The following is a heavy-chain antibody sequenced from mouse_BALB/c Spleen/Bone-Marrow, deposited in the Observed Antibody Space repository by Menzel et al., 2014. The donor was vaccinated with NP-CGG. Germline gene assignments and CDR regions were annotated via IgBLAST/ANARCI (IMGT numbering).Heavy chain of an antibody. CDR3: ASPSDGNPFAY. Sequence: VQLQQSGPQLVRPGASVKISCKASGYSFTSYWMHWVKQRPGQGLEWIGMIDPSDSETRLNQKFKDKATLTVDKSSSTAYKQLSSPTSEDSAVYYCASPSDGNPFAYGGQGTLVTVSA. CDR2: IDPSDSET. J-gene: IGHJ3*01. CDR1: GYSFTSYW. V-gene: IGHV1S127*01. D-gene: IGHD2-1*01.